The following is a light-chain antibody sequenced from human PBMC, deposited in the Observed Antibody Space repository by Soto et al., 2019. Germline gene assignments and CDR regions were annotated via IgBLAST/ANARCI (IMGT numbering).Light chain of an antibody. J-gene: IGLJ1*01. Sequence: QSALTQPPSASGSPGQSVTISCTGTSSDVGAYNYVSWYQQHPGKVPKLMVYELNKRPSGVPDRFSGSKSGNTASLTVSGLQAEDEADYYCTSYAGGNNIFGTGTKLTVL. CDR1: SSDVGAYNY. V-gene: IGLV2-8*01. CDR2: ELN. CDR3: TSYAGGNNI.